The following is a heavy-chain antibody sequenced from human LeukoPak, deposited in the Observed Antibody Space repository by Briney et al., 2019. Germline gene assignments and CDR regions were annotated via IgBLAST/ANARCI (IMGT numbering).Heavy chain of an antibody. CDR2: TNWDGAST. J-gene: IGHJ6*03. CDR3: GRVYCSTTSCYDYYDYYMDV. V-gene: IGHV3-20*04. CDR1: GFRFDDYG. D-gene: IGHD2-2*01. Sequence: GGPLRLSCAASGFRFDDYGMSWVRHVPGKGLGWVSGTNWDGASTGYADSVKGRFTISRDNVKNFLYLQMNSLRVEDTALYFCGRVYCSTTSCYDYYDYYMDVWGKGTTVTVSS.